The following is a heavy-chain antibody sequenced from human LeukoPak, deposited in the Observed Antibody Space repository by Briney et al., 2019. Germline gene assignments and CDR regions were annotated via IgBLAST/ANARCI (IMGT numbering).Heavy chain of an antibody. V-gene: IGHV3-7*01. CDR1: GFTFSSYW. CDR3: ARQSPPLYDILTGYYKLEDWFDP. D-gene: IGHD3-9*01. CDR2: IKQDGSEK. Sequence: GGSLRLSCAASGFTFSSYWMSWVRQAPGKGLEWVANIKQDGSEKYYVDSMKGRFTISRDNAKNSLYLQMNSLRAEDTAVYYCARQSPPLYDILTGYYKLEDWFDPWGQGTLVTVSS. J-gene: IGHJ5*02.